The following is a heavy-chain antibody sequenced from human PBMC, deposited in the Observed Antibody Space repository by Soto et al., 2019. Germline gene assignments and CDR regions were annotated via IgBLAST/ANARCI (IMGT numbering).Heavy chain of an antibody. CDR1: GGSLRNYY. V-gene: IGHV4-59*01. CDR2: IYYRGNT. CDR3: ARGPHYYESTGYPYLFDF. D-gene: IGHD3-22*01. J-gene: IGHJ4*02. Sequence: PSETLSLTCTVSGGSLRNYYWSWIRQPPGKGLEWIGYIYYRGNTDYNPSLKSRVTISKDKSTNQFTLKISSVTAADTAVYYCARGPHYYESTGYPYLFDFWGQGSLVTVSS.